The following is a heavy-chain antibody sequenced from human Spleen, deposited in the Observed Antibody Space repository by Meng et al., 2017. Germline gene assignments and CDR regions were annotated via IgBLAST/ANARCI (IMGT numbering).Heavy chain of an antibody. CDR1: GYTFTGYY. V-gene: IGHV1-2*02. D-gene: IGHD2-21*02. Sequence: ASVKVSCKASGYTFTGYYMHWVRQAPGQGLEWMGWINPNSGGTNYAQKFQGRVTMTRDTSISTAYMELSRLRSDDTAVYYCARGAYCGGDCYSADYWGQGTLVTVSS. CDR3: ARGAYCGGDCYSADY. CDR2: INPNSGGT. J-gene: IGHJ4*02.